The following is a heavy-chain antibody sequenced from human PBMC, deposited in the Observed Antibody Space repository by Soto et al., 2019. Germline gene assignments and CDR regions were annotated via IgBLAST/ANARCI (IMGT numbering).Heavy chain of an antibody. CDR1: GYTFTSYD. Sequence: QVQLVQSGAEVKKPGASVKVSCKASGYTFTSYDINWVRQATGQGLEWMGWMNPNSGNAVYAQKFQGRVTMTRNTSRSTAYLELGSLRSEDTAVYYCASGYSSSIHGGFDYWGQGPLVTVSS. CDR2: MNPNSGNA. V-gene: IGHV1-8*01. D-gene: IGHD6-6*01. J-gene: IGHJ4*02. CDR3: ASGYSSSIHGGFDY.